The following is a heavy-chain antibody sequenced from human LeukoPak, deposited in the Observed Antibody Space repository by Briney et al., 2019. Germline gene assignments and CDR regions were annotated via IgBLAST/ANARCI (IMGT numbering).Heavy chain of an antibody. D-gene: IGHD3-22*01. CDR3: ARAKYYYDSSGYCD. V-gene: IGHV3-20*04. Sequence: PGGSLRLSCAASGFTFDDYGMSWVRQAPGKGLEWASGINWNGGSTGYADSVKGRFTISRDNAKNSLYLQMNSLRAEDTALYYCARAKYYYDSSGYCDWGQGTLVTVSS. J-gene: IGHJ4*02. CDR2: INWNGGST. CDR1: GFTFDDYG.